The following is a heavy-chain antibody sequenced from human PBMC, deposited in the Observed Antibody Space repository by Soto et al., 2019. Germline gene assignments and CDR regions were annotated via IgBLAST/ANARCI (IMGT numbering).Heavy chain of an antibody. CDR1: GGIFSSFA. V-gene: IGHV1-69*01. Sequence: QEQLVQSGAEVKKPGSSMKVSCKASGGIFSSFAISWVRQAPGQGLEWMGGIIPVFGTTNYAQKFQDRVTITADESTNTAYMELSSLRSEDTARYYCAMGGSPYVWFNEYWGQGTLVTVSS. CDR2: IIPVFGTT. J-gene: IGHJ4*02. CDR3: AMGGSPYVWFNEY. D-gene: IGHD3-16*01.